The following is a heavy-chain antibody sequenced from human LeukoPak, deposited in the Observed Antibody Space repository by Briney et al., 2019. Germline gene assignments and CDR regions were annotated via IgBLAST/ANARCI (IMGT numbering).Heavy chain of an antibody. CDR2: VYTSGST. CDR3: ARLITGTTTAFDI. V-gene: IGHV4-4*07. D-gene: IGHD1-7*01. CDR1: AGSISGYY. J-gene: IGHJ3*02. Sequence: PETLSLTCTVSAGSISGYYWSWIRQPAGKGLEWIGRVYTSGSTHYNPSLKSRVTMSVDTSKNQFSLKLSSVTAADTAVYYCARLITGTTTAFDIWGQGTMVTVSS.